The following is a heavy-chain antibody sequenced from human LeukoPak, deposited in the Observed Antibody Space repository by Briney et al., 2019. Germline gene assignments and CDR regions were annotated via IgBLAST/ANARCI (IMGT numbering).Heavy chain of an antibody. CDR3: AIKYSSSWYLYFDY. Sequence: GGSLRFSCATSGFTFSSDAMSWVRQAPGKGLEWVSAITGSGDSTYYADSVKGRSSISRDNSKNALYLHMNSLRVEDTAVYYCAIKYSSSWYLYFDYWGQGTLVTVSS. V-gene: IGHV3-23*01. D-gene: IGHD6-13*01. CDR1: GFTFSSDA. CDR2: ITGSGDST. J-gene: IGHJ4*02.